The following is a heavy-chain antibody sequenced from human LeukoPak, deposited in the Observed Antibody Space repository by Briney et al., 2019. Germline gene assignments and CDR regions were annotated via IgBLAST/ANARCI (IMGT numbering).Heavy chain of an antibody. J-gene: IGHJ4*02. V-gene: IGHV1-18*01. Sequence: GASVEVSCKASGYTFNTYGIIWVRQAPGQGLEWMGWISPYNGNTNYAQKLQGRVTMTTDTSTSTAYMELRSLRSDDTAVYYCARGRDSFDFWGQGALVTVSS. CDR1: GYTFNTYG. CDR2: ISPYNGNT. D-gene: IGHD3-22*01. CDR3: ARGRDSFDF.